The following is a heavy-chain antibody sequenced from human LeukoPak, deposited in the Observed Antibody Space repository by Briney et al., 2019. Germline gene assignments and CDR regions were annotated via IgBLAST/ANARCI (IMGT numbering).Heavy chain of an antibody. CDR1: GFTFSDYY. D-gene: IGHD5-12*01. Sequence: GGSLRLSCAASGFTFSDYYMSWIRLAPGKGLEWVSYISSSGGNMYYADSVKGRFTISRDNAKNSLYLQMNSLRAEDTAVYYCGRDGSGSPDYWGQGTLVTVSS. J-gene: IGHJ4*02. CDR3: GRDGSGSPDY. V-gene: IGHV3-11*01. CDR2: ISSSGGNM.